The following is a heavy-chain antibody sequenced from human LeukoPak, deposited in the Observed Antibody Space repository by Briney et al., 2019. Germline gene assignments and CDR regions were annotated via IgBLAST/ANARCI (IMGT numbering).Heavy chain of an antibody. J-gene: IGHJ4*02. V-gene: IGHV6-1*01. CDR2: TYYRCKWYN. Sequence: SQTLSLTCAISGDTVSSTSASWSWIRQSPSRGLEWLGSTYYRCKWYNDYAVSVKSRITINSDTSKNQFSLQLSAVTPEDTYMYYCARDVGVAGKFDCWGQGTLVIVSS. CDR3: ARDVGVAGKFDC. D-gene: IGHD6-19*01. CDR1: GDTVSSTSAS.